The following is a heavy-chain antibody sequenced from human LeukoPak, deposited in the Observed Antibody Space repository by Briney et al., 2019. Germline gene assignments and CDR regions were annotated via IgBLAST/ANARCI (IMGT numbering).Heavy chain of an antibody. CDR3: ARVADRSGYQSDC. CDR2: IGSDGGAT. Sequence: GGSLRLSCATSGFTFSSNWMQWVRQAPGKGLVWVSRIGSDGGATSYADSVKGRFAISRDNAKNTLFLQMNSLSAEDTAVYYCARVADRSGYQSDCWGQGTLVTVSS. D-gene: IGHD3-22*01. CDR1: GFTFSSNW. J-gene: IGHJ4*02. V-gene: IGHV3-74*01.